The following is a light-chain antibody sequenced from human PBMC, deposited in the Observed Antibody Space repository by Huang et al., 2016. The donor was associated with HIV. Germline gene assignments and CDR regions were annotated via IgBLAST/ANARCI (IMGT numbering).Light chain of an antibody. CDR3: QQYNTYLYT. CDR2: KAS. CDR1: QSSSSW. Sequence: DIQMTQSPSTLSASVGDRVTITCRASQSSSSWLAWYQQKPGKAPKLLISKASDLESGVQARVSGRGSGTEVTLTISRLQPDEFATYYCQQYNTYLYTFGQGTKLEIK. J-gene: IGKJ2*01. V-gene: IGKV1-5*03.